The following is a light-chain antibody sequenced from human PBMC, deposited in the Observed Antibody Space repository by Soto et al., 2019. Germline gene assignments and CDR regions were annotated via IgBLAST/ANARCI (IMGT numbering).Light chain of an antibody. Sequence: QSVLTQPASVSGSPGQSITISCTGASSGVGNYNYVSWYQQHPGKAPKLIIYDVSNRPSGVSNRFSGSKSGNTASLTISGLQAEDEADYYCSSYTSSTTPYVFGTGTKVTVL. V-gene: IGLV2-14*03. CDR3: SSYTSSTTPYV. CDR2: DVS. J-gene: IGLJ1*01. CDR1: SSGVGNYNY.